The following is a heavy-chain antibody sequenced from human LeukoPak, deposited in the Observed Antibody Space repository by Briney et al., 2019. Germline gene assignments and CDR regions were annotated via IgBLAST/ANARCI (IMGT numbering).Heavy chain of an antibody. CDR2: INHSGST. D-gene: IGHD3-22*01. CDR1: GGSFSGYY. Sequence: TSETLSLTCAVYGGSFSGYYWRWIRQPPGKGLEWIGEINHSGSTNYNPSLKSRVTISVDTSKNQFSLKLSSVTAADTAVYYCARGPGSSLRYYYDSSGYYAQYYFDYWGQGTLVTVSS. CDR3: ARGPGSSLRYYYDSSGYYAQYYFDY. V-gene: IGHV4-34*01. J-gene: IGHJ4*02.